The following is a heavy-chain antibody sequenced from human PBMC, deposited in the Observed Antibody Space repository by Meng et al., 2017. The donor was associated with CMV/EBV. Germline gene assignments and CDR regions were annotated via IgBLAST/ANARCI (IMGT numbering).Heavy chain of an antibody. CDR2: IKSDGSST. Sequence: GESLKISCAASGFTFSNYWMHWVRQAPGKGLVWVSRIKSDGSSTNYADSVKGRFTISRDNAKNTLYLQMNSLRAEDTAVYYCARDGIVVVVAATSYYGMDVWGQGTTVTVSS. J-gene: IGHJ6*02. V-gene: IGHV3-74*01. CDR3: ARDGIVVVVAATSYYGMDV. CDR1: GFTFSNYW. D-gene: IGHD2-15*01.